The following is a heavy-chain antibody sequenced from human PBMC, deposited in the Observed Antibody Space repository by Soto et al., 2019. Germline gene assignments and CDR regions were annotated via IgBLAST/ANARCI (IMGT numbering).Heavy chain of an antibody. J-gene: IGHJ4*02. V-gene: IGHV4-39*01. CDR2: IYYSGST. CDR3: ARHLSENGYDLNY. D-gene: IGHD5-12*01. Sequence: SETLSLTCTVSGGFICSSENYWGWIRQPPGKGLEWIGSIYYSGSTNYNPSLKSRVTISVDTSKNQFSLNLRSVTAADTAVYYCARHLSENGYDLNYWGQGTLVTVSS. CDR1: GGFICSSENY.